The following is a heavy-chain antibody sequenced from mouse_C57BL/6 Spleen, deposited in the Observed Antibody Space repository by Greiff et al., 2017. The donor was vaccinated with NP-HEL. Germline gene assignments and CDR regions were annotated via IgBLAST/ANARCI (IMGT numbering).Heavy chain of an antibody. V-gene: IGHV5-16*01. CDR1: GFTFSDYY. J-gene: IGHJ3*01. CDR3: ARPYYYGSSPWFAY. CDR2: INYDGSST. Sequence: EVKLMESEGGLVQPGSSMKLSCTASGFTFSDYYMAWVRQVPEKGLEWVANINYDGSSTYYLDSLKSRFIISRDNAKNILYLQMSSLKSEDTATYYCARPYYYGSSPWFAYWGQGTLVTVSA. D-gene: IGHD1-1*01.